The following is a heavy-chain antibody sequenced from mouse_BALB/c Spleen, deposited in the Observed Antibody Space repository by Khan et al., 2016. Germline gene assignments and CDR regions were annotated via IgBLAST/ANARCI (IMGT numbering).Heavy chain of an antibody. CDR3: ARGDYDGSYAMDY. CDR2: ISCYNGAT. V-gene: IGHV1S34*01. J-gene: IGHJ4*01. D-gene: IGHD2-4*01. CDR1: GYSFTGYY. Sequence: LVKTGASVKISCKASGYSFTGYYIHWVKQSHGKGLEWIGYISCYNGATNYNQKFRGKATFTEDTSSRTAYMQFNSLTSEDSAVYYCARGDYDGSYAMDYWGQGTSVTVSS.